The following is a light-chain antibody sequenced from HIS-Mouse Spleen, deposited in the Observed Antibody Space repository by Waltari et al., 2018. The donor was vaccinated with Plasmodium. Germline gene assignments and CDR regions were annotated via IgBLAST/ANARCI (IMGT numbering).Light chain of an antibody. V-gene: IGLV5-37*01. CDR1: SDINVGSYN. CDR3: MIWPSNASGV. Sequence: QPVLTQPPSSSASPAESARLTCTLPSDINVGSYNIYCNQQTPGSPPRYLLYYYSDSDKGQGSGVPSRFSGSKDASANTGILLISGLQSEDEADYYCMIWPSNASGVFGGGTKLTVL. CDR2: YYSDSDK. J-gene: IGLJ3*02.